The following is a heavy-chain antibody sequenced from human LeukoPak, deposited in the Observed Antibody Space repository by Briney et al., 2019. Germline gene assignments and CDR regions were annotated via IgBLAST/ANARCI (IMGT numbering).Heavy chain of an antibody. CDR2: ISSSSSYI. D-gene: IGHD3-22*01. Sequence: GGSLRLSCAASGFTFSSYSMNWVRQAPGKGLEWVSSISSSSSYIYYADSVKGRFTISRDNSKNTLYLQMNSLRAEDTAVYYCARVAPYYEFDYWGQGTLVTVSS. CDR1: GFTFSSYS. V-gene: IGHV3-21*04. J-gene: IGHJ4*02. CDR3: ARVAPYYEFDY.